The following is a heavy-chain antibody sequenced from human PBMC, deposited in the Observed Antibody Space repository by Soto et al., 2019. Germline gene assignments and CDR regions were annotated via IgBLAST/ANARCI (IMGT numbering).Heavy chain of an antibody. CDR3: ARDRHNNFFDP. V-gene: IGHV4-31*03. CDR2: IYYSGST. Sequence: SETLSLTCTVSGASMRSGGYYWTWIRQSPGKGLEWIGYIYYSGSTYYNPSLESRVAISLDTSRSQFSLTLHSVTAADTAIYYCARDRHNNFFDPWGQGTLVTFSS. D-gene: IGHD6-6*01. J-gene: IGHJ5*02. CDR1: GASMRSGGYY.